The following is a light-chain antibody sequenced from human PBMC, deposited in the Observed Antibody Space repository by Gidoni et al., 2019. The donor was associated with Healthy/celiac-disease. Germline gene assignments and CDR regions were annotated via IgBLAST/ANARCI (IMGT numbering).Light chain of an antibody. CDR2: DAS. CDR1: QDISNY. CDR3: QQYDNLPPFT. J-gene: IGKJ3*01. Sequence: DIQMTQSPSSLSASVGDRVTITCQASQDISNYLNWYQQKPGKAPKLLIYDASNLETGVPSRFSGSGSGTDFTLTISSLQPEDIATYYCQQYDNLPPFTFGPGTKVDI. V-gene: IGKV1-33*01.